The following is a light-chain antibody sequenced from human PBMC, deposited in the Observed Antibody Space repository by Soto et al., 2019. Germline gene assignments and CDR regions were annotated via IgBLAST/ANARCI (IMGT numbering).Light chain of an antibody. V-gene: IGKV4-1*01. CDR3: QQSYSTTWT. J-gene: IGKJ1*01. CDR2: WAS. CDR1: QSVLYSSNNKNY. Sequence: DIVMTQSPESLAVSLCERATINCKSSQSVLYSSNNKNYLAWYQQKQGQPPKLLIYWASTRESGVPDRFSGSGSGTDGTITISSLKAEDVSVYYCQQSYSTTWTFGQGTKVDIK.